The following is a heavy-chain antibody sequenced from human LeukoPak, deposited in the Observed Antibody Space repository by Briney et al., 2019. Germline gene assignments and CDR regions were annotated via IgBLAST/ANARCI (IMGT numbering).Heavy chain of an antibody. CDR1: GYTFTGYY. CDR3: ATSGITMIVVELDY. J-gene: IGHJ4*02. D-gene: IGHD3-22*01. CDR2: INPNSGGT. V-gene: IGHV1-2*02. Sequence: GASVKVSCKASGYTFTGYYMHWVRQAPGQGLEWMGWINPNSGGTNYAQKFQGRVTKTRDTSISTAYMELSRLRSDDTAVYYCATSGITMIVVELDYWGQGTLVTVSS.